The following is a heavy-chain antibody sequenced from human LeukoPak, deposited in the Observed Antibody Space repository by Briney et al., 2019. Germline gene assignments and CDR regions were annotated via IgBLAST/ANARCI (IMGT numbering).Heavy chain of an antibody. CDR3: AKDAYYYGSGSYFDY. J-gene: IGHJ4*02. D-gene: IGHD3-10*01. CDR2: VTGSGGTT. Sequence: GSLRLSCAASGFTFSSYAMHWVRQAPGKGLEWVSAVTGSGGTTYYADSVKGRFTISRDNAKNSLYLQMNSLRAEDTALYYCAKDAYYYGSGSYFDYWGQGTLVTVSS. CDR1: GFTFSSYA. V-gene: IGHV3-23*01.